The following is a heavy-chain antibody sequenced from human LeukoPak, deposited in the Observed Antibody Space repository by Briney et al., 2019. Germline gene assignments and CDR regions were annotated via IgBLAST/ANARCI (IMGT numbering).Heavy chain of an antibody. V-gene: IGHV1-46*01. CDR2: INPSGGST. J-gene: IGHJ6*02. CDR3: ATTVVAATSSNYYGMDV. D-gene: IGHD2-15*01. Sequence: ASVKVSCKASGYTLTSYYMHWVRQAPGQGLEWMGIINPSGGSTSYAQKFQGRVTMTRDTSTSSVYMELSSLRSEDTAVYYCATTVVAATSSNYYGMDVWGQGTTVTVSS. CDR1: GYTLTSYY.